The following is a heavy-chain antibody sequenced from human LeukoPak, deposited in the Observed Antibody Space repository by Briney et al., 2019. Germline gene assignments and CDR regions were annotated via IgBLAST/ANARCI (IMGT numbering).Heavy chain of an antibody. CDR1: GGSISTSGYY. J-gene: IGHJ4*02. CDR2: ISHSGNT. D-gene: IGHD2-15*01. V-gene: IGHV4-39*01. Sequence: SETLSLTCTVSGGSISTSGYYWGWIRQPPGKGLEWVGSISHSGNTYYSPSLKSRVTIPLDTSKNQFSLKLSSVTAADTAVYYCARPLYCSGGSCSDYWSQGTLVTVSS. CDR3: ARPLYCSGGSCSDY.